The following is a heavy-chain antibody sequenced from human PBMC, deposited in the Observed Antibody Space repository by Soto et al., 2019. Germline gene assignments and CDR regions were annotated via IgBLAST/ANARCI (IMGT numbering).Heavy chain of an antibody. J-gene: IGHJ4*02. CDR1: GYTLTRYS. Sequence: GPVKVSCKASGYTLTRYSIHWVRQAPGQRLEWMGWINAGNGNTKFSQKFQGRVTITRDTSASTAYMELRGLRSEDTAVYYCAILGTYYFDNSDNYFDFWGQGTLFTVSS. CDR3: AILGTYYFDNSDNYFDF. V-gene: IGHV1-3*01. D-gene: IGHD3-22*01. CDR2: INAGNGNT.